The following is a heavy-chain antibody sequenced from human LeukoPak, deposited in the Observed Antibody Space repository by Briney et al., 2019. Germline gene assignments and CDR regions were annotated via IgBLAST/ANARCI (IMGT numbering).Heavy chain of an antibody. D-gene: IGHD5-24*01. J-gene: IGHJ4*02. CDR1: GYSISSGYY. CDR3: ARDVDGPLDPYYFDY. V-gene: IGHV4-38-2*02. CDR2: IYHSGST. Sequence: LETLSLTCTVSGYSISSGYYWGWIRQPPGKGLEWIGSIYHSGSTYYNPSLKSRVTISVDTSKNQFSLKLSSVTAADTAVYYCARDVDGPLDPYYFDYWGQGTLVTVSS.